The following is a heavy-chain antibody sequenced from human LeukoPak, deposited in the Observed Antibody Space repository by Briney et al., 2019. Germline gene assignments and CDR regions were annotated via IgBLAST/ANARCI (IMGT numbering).Heavy chain of an antibody. CDR2: ISSSSSTI. CDR3: AGGLHY. CDR1: GFTFSSYS. J-gene: IGHJ4*02. V-gene: IGHV3-48*01. Sequence: PGGSLRLSCAASGFTFSSYSMNWVRQAPGKGLEWVSYISSSSSTIYYADSVKGRFTISRDNAKNSLYLQMNSLRAEDTAVYYCAGGLHYWGQGTLVTVSS.